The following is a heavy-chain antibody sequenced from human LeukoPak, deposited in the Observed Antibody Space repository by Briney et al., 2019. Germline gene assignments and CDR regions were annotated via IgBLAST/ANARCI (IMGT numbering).Heavy chain of an antibody. V-gene: IGHV4-31*03. CDR1: GGSISSGGYY. CDR2: IYYSGST. D-gene: IGHD3-3*01. CDR3: ASSAGTYDFWSGYYNGWFDP. J-gene: IGHJ5*02. Sequence: SQTLSLTCTVSGGSISSGGYYWSWIRQHPGKGLEWIGYIYYSGSTYYNPSLKSRVTISVDTSKNQFSLKLSSVTAADTAVYYCASSAGTYDFWSGYYNGWFDPWGQGTLVTVS.